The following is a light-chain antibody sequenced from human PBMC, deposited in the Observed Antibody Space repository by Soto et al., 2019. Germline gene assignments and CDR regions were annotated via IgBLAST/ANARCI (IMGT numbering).Light chain of an antibody. V-gene: IGKV3-20*01. Sequence: PGESATLSCMASHTFSITYLTWYQQKPGQAPRLLIFGASKRATGIPDRFSGSGSGRDFTLTISGLEPEDFAVYYCQQYGSSPPITFGQGTRLEIK. J-gene: IGKJ5*01. CDR2: GAS. CDR3: QQYGSSPPIT. CDR1: HTFSITY.